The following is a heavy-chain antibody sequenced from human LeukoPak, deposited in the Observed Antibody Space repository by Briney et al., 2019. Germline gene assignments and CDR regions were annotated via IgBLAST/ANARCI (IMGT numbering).Heavy chain of an antibody. CDR2: FDPEDGET. D-gene: IGHD2-2*02. CDR3: ARESCSSTSCYTNYYMDV. J-gene: IGHJ6*03. V-gene: IGHV1-24*01. Sequence: ASVKVSCKVSGYTLTELSMHWVRQAPGKGLEWMGGFDPEDGETIYAQKFQGRVTITADESTSTAYMELSSLRSEDTAVYYCARESCSSTSCYTNYYMDVWGKGTTVTVSS. CDR1: GYTLTELS.